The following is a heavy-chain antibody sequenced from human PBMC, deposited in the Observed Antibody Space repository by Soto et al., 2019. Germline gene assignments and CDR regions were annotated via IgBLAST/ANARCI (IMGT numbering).Heavy chain of an antibody. D-gene: IGHD4-17*01. J-gene: IGHJ6*02. CDR3: ARGLGDNYYYSGMDV. V-gene: IGHV3-53*04. CDR1: GFTVSTNY. CDR2: IYNGGST. Sequence: EMQRVESGGGSVQPGGSLRLSCAASGFTVSTNYMSWVRQAPGKGLEWVSLIYNGGSTYYADSVKGRFTISRHNSKNTLNLQMNSLRAEDTAVYYCARGLGDNYYYSGMDVWGQGTTVTVSS.